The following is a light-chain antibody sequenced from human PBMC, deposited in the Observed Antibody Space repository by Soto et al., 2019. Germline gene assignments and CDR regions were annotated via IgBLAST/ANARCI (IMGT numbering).Light chain of an antibody. CDR2: GAS. V-gene: IGKV3-11*01. CDR3: QQNSNWPLT. J-gene: IGKJ1*01. Sequence: EIVLTHSTGNLSFSPGERATLSCRASQSVSSYLGWYQQKPGQAPRLLIYGASNRATDIPARFSGSGSGTGFTLTISSLEPEDFAVYYCQQNSNWPLTFGQGTKVDIK. CDR1: QSVSSY.